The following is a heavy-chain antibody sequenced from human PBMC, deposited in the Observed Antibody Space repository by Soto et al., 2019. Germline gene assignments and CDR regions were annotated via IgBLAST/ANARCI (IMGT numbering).Heavy chain of an antibody. CDR3: ARSRAGETWEQYPSFYFDY. CDR2: ISTYNGDR. V-gene: IGHV1-18*01. Sequence: QVLLVQSGAEVKKPGASVKVACKASGYTFTNYGISWVRQAPGQGLEWLGWISTYNGDRDFAQKVQGRVTMTTDTSTTTAYMELRSLRSNDTAVYYCARSRAGETWEQYPSFYFDYWGQGALVTVSS. D-gene: IGHD1-26*01. CDR1: GYTFTNYG. J-gene: IGHJ4*02.